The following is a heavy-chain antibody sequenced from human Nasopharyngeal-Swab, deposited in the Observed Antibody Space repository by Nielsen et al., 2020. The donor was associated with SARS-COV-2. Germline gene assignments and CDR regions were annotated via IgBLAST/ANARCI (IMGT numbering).Heavy chain of an antibody. D-gene: IGHD5-24*01. J-gene: IGHJ4*02. Sequence: SETLSLTCTVSGGSIRSSSYYWSWIRQAPGKGLEWIGYMYNSGSTTYNPSLKSRVTISVDMSKNQFSLRLSSVTAADTAIYYCARDRQLYYFDYWGQGTLVTVSS. V-gene: IGHV4-61*01. CDR1: GGSIRSSSYY. CDR3: ARDRQLYYFDY. CDR2: MYNSGST.